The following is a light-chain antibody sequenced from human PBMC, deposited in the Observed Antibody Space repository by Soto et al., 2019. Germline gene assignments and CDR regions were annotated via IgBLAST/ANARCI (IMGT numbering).Light chain of an antibody. CDR1: SSDIGAYDY. CDR2: DVY. Sequence: QSALTQPASVSGSPGQSITISCTGTSSDIGAYDYVSWYQQYPVTAPKLMVYDVYRRPSGVSTRFSGSKSGNTDSLTISGLQPEDEADYYCSSYTSTSIPHVFGTGTKLTVL. V-gene: IGLV2-14*03. J-gene: IGLJ1*01. CDR3: SSYTSTSIPHV.